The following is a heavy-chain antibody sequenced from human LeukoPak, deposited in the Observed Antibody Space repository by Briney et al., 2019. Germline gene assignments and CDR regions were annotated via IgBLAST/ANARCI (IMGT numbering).Heavy chain of an antibody. CDR3: ARSNRGVIQLPDY. J-gene: IGHJ4*02. D-gene: IGHD5-18*01. V-gene: IGHV3-11*03. Sequence: GGSLRLSCAASGFTFSDYYMSWIRQAPGKGLEWVSYISSTSSYTNYADSVKGRFTISRDNAKNSLCLQMNSLRAEDTAVYYCARSNRGVIQLPDYWGQGTLVTVSS. CDR2: ISSTSSYT. CDR1: GFTFSDYY.